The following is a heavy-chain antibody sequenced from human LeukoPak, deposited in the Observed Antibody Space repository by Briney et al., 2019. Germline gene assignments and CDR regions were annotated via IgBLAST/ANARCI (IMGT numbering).Heavy chain of an antibody. J-gene: IGHJ4*02. V-gene: IGHV3-23*01. Sequence: PGGSLRLSCAASGFTFSSYAMSWVRQAPGKGLGWVSDISGSGISTYYADSAKGRFTISRDNSKNTLYLQMNSLRAEDTAVYYCAKGGYKTPFDYWGQGTLVTVSS. CDR3: AKGGYKTPFDY. CDR2: ISGSGIST. D-gene: IGHD5-18*01. CDR1: GFTFSSYA.